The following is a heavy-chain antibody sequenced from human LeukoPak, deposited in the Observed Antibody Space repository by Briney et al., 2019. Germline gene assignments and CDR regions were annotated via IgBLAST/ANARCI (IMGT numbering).Heavy chain of an antibody. CDR1: GFTFSDYY. J-gene: IGHJ3*02. Sequence: GGSLRLSCAASGFTFSDYYMSWIRQAPGKGLEWVSYISSSSSYTNYADSVKGRFTISRDNAKNSLYLQMNSLRAEDTAVYYCPSGQWGVLWLGEFNDAIDIWGQGTMVTVSS. V-gene: IGHV3-11*03. D-gene: IGHD3-10*01. CDR3: PSGQWGVLWLGEFNDAIDI. CDR2: ISSSSSYT.